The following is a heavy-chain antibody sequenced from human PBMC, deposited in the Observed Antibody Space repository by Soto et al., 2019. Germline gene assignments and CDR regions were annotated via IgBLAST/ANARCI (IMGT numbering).Heavy chain of an antibody. D-gene: IGHD3-10*01. CDR1: GFTFSDFS. J-gene: IGHJ2*01. CDR2: ISSSSSFI. V-gene: IGHV3-21*01. Sequence: GSLRLSCAASGFTFSDFSMNWVRQAPGKGLEWVSCISSSSSFIYQADSVKGRFTISRDNAKDSLYLQMNSLRAEDTAVYYCARDRDWYFDLWGRGTLVTVST. CDR3: ARDRDWYFDL.